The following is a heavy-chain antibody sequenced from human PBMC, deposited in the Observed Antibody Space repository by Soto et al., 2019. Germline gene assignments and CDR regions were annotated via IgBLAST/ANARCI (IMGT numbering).Heavy chain of an antibody. Sequence: QVQLQESGPGLVKPPQTLSLTCTVSGGSISSGGYYWSWIRQHPGKGLEWIGYIYYSGSTYYNPSLKSRVTISVDTSKNHFSLKLSSVTAADTAVYYCAREGGIVGATAADYWGQGTLVTVSS. CDR3: AREGGIVGATAADY. V-gene: IGHV4-31*03. J-gene: IGHJ4*02. D-gene: IGHD1-26*01. CDR1: GGSISSGGYY. CDR2: IYYSGST.